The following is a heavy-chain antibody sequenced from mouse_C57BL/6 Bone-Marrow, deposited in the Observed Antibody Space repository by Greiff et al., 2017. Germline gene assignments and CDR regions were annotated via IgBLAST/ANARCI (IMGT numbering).Heavy chain of an antibody. D-gene: IGHD1-1*01. CDR3: ARDYYASYYFDY. Sequence: QVQLQESDAELVKPGASVKISCKASGYTFTDYTIHWMKQRPEQGLEWIGYIYPRDGSTKYNEKFKGKATLTADKSSSTAYMQLNSLTSEDSAVYCCARDYYASYYFDYWGQGTTLTVSS. V-gene: IGHV1-78*01. J-gene: IGHJ2*01. CDR2: IYPRDGST. CDR1: GYTFTDYT.